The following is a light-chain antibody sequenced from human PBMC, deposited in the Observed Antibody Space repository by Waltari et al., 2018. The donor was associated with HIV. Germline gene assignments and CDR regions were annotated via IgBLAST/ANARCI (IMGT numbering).Light chain of an antibody. Sequence: SALTQPPSASGSVGQSVPISCTGTRRDDGAYDYVSWYQQHPGKALKVISYEVNKRPSGVPHRFAGSKSGNTASLTVAGLQADDEADYFCSSYGGTDTYVFGSGTKVSVL. V-gene: IGLV2-8*01. CDR1: RRDDGAYDY. CDR3: SSYGGTDTYV. CDR2: EVN. J-gene: IGLJ1*01.